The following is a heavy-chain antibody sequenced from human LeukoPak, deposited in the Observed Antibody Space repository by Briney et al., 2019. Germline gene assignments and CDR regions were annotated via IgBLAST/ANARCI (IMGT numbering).Heavy chain of an antibody. CDR2: ISGGGST. D-gene: IGHD3-22*01. CDR1: GFTFSSYA. J-gene: IGHJ4*02. CDR3: ANLDYYDTELDY. Sequence: PGGSLRLSCAASGFTFSSYAMSWVRQAPGKGLEWVSAISGGGSTYYADSVKGGFTISRDNSTNTLYLQMNSLRAEDTAVYYCANLDYYDTELDYWGQGTLVTVSS. V-gene: IGHV3-23*01.